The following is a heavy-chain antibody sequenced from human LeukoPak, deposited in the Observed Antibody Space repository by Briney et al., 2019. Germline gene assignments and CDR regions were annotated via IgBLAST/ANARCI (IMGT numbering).Heavy chain of an antibody. J-gene: IGHJ4*02. V-gene: IGHV1-8*01. Sequence: ASGEGLLQGFWVHLHQFDINWVRQATGQGLEWMGWMNPNSGNTGYAQKFQGRVTMTRNTSISTAYMELSSLRSEDTAVYYCATYGDFDYWGQGTLVTVSS. CDR3: ATYGDFDY. CDR1: VHLHQFD. CDR2: MNPNSGNT. D-gene: IGHD4-17*01.